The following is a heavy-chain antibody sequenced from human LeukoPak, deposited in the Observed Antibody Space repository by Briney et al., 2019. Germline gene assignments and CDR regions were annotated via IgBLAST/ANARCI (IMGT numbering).Heavy chain of an antibody. CDR1: GGSISSGSYY. Sequence: SETLSLTCTVSGGSISSGSYYWSWIRQPAGKGLEWIGRIYTSGSTNYNPSLKSRVTISADTSKNQFSLKLSSVTAADTAVYYCAREELDCSGGSCYTGDFDYWGQGTLVTVSS. CDR3: AREELDCSGGSCYTGDFDY. CDR2: IYTSGST. V-gene: IGHV4-61*02. D-gene: IGHD2-15*01. J-gene: IGHJ4*02.